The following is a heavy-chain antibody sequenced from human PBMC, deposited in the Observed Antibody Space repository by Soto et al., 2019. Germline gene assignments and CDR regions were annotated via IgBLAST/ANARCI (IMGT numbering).Heavy chain of an antibody. J-gene: IGHJ4*02. D-gene: IGHD5-12*01. CDR3: ASQRRDGYFGDY. CDR2: RKKDESEK. Sequence: PGGSLRLSCAASGFTCSNYWMTWVRQDPWKGVEWVAKRKKDESEKHYVESVKGRFTISRDNGKKSVCVQMNSLRAEDTAVYYCASQRRDGYFGDYWGQGTLVTVSS. CDR1: GFTCSNYW. V-gene: IGHV3-7*01.